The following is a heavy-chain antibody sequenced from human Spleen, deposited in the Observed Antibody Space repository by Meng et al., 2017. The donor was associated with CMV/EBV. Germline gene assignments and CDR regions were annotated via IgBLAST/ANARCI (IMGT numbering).Heavy chain of an antibody. J-gene: IGHJ6*02. CDR3: ARSRDSSGYSLPNYYYYGMDV. V-gene: IGHV4-59*01. D-gene: IGHD3-22*01. CDR1: GGSISSYY. CDR2: IYYSGST. Sequence: SETLSLTCTVSGGSISSYYWSWIRQPPGKGLEWIGYIYYSGSTNYNPSLKSRVTISVDTSKNQFSLKLSSVTAADTAVYYCARSRDSSGYSLPNYYYYGMDVWGQGTTVTVSS.